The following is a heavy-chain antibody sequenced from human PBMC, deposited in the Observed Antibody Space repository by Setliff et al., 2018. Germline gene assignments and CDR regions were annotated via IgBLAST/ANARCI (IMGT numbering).Heavy chain of an antibody. J-gene: IGHJ3*02. Sequence: HGESLKISCKGSGYTFSNYWVGWVRQMPGKGLEWMGVIYAGDSDTRYSPSFQGQVTFSADKSISTAYLQWSTLKASDTAIYYCARRAVMSDSDVFDIWGQGTMVTVSS. D-gene: IGHD2-21*02. V-gene: IGHV5-51*01. CDR1: GYTFSNYW. CDR3: ARRAVMSDSDVFDI. CDR2: IYAGDSDT.